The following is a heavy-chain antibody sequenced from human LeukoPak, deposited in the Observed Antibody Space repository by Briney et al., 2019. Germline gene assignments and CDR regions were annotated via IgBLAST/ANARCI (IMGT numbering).Heavy chain of an antibody. V-gene: IGHV3-9*01. Sequence: SGGSLRLSCAASGFTFDDYAMHCVRQAPGKGLEWVSGISWNSGSIGYADSVKGRFTISRDNAKNSLYLQMNSLRAEDTALYYCAKDRTRYYYYMDVWGKGTTVTVSS. CDR3: AKDRTRYYYYMDV. CDR2: ISWNSGSI. J-gene: IGHJ6*03. CDR1: GFTFDDYA.